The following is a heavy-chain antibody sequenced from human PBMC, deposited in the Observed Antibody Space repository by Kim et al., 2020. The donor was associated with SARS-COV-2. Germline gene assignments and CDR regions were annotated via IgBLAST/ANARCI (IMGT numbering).Heavy chain of an antibody. D-gene: IGHD3-10*01. Sequence: NPSHKSRVTISVDTSKEQFSLKLSSVTAADKAVYYCARNYGSGSYYWFDPWGQGTLVTVSS. J-gene: IGHJ5*02. CDR3: ARNYGSGSYYWFDP. V-gene: IGHV4-39*01.